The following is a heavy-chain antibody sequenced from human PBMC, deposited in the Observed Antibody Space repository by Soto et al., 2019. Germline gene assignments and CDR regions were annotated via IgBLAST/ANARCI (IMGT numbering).Heavy chain of an antibody. CDR3: ARDRERTIFGVQGGDACDI. D-gene: IGHD3-3*01. Sequence: QVQLVQSGAEVKKPGSSVKVSCKASGGIFSNYGIAWVRQAPGQGLEWMGGIIPLLGTAKYAQKFQGRVTLTADESTRTAYMELSSLTSEDTAVYFCARDRERTIFGVQGGDACDIWGQGIMVTVSS. CDR1: GGIFSNYG. V-gene: IGHV1-69*01. J-gene: IGHJ3*02. CDR2: IIPLLGTA.